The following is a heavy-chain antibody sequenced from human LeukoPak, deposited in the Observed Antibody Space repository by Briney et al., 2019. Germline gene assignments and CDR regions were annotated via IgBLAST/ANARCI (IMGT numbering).Heavy chain of an antibody. V-gene: IGHV1-69*02. J-gene: IGHJ6*03. D-gene: IGHD3-3*01. CDR2: IIPILGIA. Sequence: SVKVSCKASGGTFSSYTISWVRQAPGQGLEWMGRIIPILGIANYAQKFQGRVTITADKSTSTAYMELSSLRSEDTAVYYCARFVKAGSGYYPRSDYMDVWGKGTTVTVSS. CDR1: GGTFSSYT. CDR3: ARFVKAGSGYYPRSDYMDV.